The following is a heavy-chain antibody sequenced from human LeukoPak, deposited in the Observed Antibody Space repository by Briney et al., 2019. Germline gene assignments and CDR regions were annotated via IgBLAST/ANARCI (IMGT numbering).Heavy chain of an antibody. J-gene: IGHJ5*02. CDR1: GFTFSSYA. CDR2: ISGSGGST. D-gene: IGHD2-2*01. Sequence: GGSLRLSWAASGFTFSSYAMSWVRQAPGKGLEWVSAISGSGGSTYYADSVKGRFTISRDNSKNTLYLQMNSLRAEDTAVYYCAKAPYQLLYNWFDPWGQGTLVTVSS. CDR3: AKAPYQLLYNWFDP. V-gene: IGHV3-23*01.